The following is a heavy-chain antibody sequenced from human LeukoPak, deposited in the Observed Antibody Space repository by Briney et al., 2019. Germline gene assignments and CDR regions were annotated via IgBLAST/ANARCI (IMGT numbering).Heavy chain of an antibody. V-gene: IGHV4-61*10. Sequence: SQTLSLTCTVSGGSITSSSYYWSWIRQPAGKGLEWIGYVYYSGGTNYNPSLKSRVTISVDTSKNQFSLKLSSVTAADTAVYYCASSKRKLLWFGELSFYFDYWGQGTLVTVSS. CDR3: ASSKRKLLWFGELSFYFDY. CDR1: GGSITSSSYY. D-gene: IGHD3-10*01. J-gene: IGHJ4*02. CDR2: VYYSGGT.